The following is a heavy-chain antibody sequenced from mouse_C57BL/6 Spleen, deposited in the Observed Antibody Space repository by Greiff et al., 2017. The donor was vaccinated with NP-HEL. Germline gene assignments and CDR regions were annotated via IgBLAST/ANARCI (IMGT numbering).Heavy chain of an antibody. Sequence: VQLQQSGPELVKPGASVKISCKASGYTFTDYYMNWVKQSHGKSLEWIGDINPNNGGTSYNQQFKGKATLTVDKSSSTAYMELRSLTSEDSAVYYCASELTWTNFDYGGQGTTLTVSS. CDR1: GYTFTDYY. CDR3: ASELTWTNFDY. V-gene: IGHV1-26*01. CDR2: INPNNGGT. D-gene: IGHD4-1*01. J-gene: IGHJ2*01.